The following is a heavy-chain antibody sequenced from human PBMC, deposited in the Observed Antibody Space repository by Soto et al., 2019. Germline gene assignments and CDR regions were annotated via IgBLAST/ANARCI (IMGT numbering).Heavy chain of an antibody. D-gene: IGHD1-1*01. CDR1: GYTFTSYG. CDR3: ARDPGLENVQVGYMDV. J-gene: IGHJ6*03. V-gene: IGHV1-18*01. Sequence: ASVKVSCKASGYTFTSYGISWVRQAPGQGLEWMGWISAYNGNTNYAQKLQGRVTMTTDTSTSTAYMELSSLRSEDTAVYYCARDPGLENVQVGYMDVWGKGTTVTVSS. CDR2: ISAYNGNT.